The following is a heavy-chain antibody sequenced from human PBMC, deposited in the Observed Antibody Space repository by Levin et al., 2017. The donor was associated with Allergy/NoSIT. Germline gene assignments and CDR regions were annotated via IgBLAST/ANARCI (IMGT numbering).Heavy chain of an antibody. D-gene: IGHD3-16*02. V-gene: IGHV2-70*11. Sequence: VSGPTLVKPTQTLTLTCTVSGFSLTTSGMCVSWIRQPPGKALEWLARIDWDDDKYYSTSLKTRLTISKDTSKNQVVLTMANMDPVDTATYYCARTLGDYVWGSYRYSNFDYWGLGTLVTVSS. CDR1: GFSLTTSGMC. CDR3: ARTLGDYVWGSYRYSNFDY. J-gene: IGHJ4*02. CDR2: IDWDDDK.